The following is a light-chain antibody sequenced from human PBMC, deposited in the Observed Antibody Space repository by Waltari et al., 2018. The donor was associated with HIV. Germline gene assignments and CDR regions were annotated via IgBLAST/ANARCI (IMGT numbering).Light chain of an antibody. J-gene: IGKJ1*01. CDR2: GAS. V-gene: IGKV3-15*01. CDR1: QRVSDN. CDR3: QQYNTWQWA. Sequence: EIVLTQSPATLSVSPGDRVTLSCRASQRVSDNLAWYQQKAGQAPRLLISGASARATGTPARFSGSGSGTEFSLTISSLQSEDFAVYYCQQYNTWQWAFGQGTKVEIK.